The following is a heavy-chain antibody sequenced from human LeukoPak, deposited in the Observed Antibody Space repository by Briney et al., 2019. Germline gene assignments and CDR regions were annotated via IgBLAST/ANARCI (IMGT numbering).Heavy chain of an antibody. CDR1: GYTFTNYD. J-gene: IGHJ6*03. CDR3: AKRGYSYGGIHYYYYMDV. D-gene: IGHD5-18*01. V-gene: IGHV1-8*01. CDR2: VNPNSGNT. Sequence: ASVKVSCKASGYTFTNYDINWVRQATGQGLEWMGWVNPNSGNTGYAQKFHGRISMTKNTSMSTAYMELRSLRSDDTGVYYCAKRGYSYGGIHYYYYMDVWGKGTTVTVSS.